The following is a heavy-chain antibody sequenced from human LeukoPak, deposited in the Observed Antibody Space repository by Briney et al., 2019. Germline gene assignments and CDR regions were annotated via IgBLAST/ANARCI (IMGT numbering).Heavy chain of an antibody. CDR2: INSDGSNT. J-gene: IGHJ4*02. Sequence: GGSLRLSCTASGFTFSRYWMHWVRQAPGKGLVWVSRINSDGSNTAYADSVKGRFTISRDNAKNTLCLQMNSLRDEDTAVYYCARHLDDFWSGYPDYWGQGTLVTVSS. CDR3: ARHLDDFWSGYPDY. V-gene: IGHV3-74*03. CDR1: GFTFSRYW. D-gene: IGHD3-3*01.